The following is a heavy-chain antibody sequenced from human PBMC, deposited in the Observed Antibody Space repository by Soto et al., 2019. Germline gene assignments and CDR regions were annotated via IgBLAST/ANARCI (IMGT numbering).Heavy chain of an antibody. V-gene: IGHV4-39*01. CDR3: ARTVRYRPAFDI. D-gene: IGHD1-1*01. CDR1: GGSISSSSYY. J-gene: IGHJ3*02. CDR2: IYYSGST. Sequence: SETLSLTCTVSGGSISSSSYYWGWIRQPPGKGLEWIGSIYYSGSTYYNPSLKSRVTISVDTSKNQFSLKLSSVTAADTAVYYCARTVRYRPAFDIWGQGTMVTVSS.